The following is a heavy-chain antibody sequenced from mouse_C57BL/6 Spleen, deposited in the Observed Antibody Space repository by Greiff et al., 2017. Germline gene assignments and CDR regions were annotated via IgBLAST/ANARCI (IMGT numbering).Heavy chain of an antibody. CDR3: ARPYYGSSVLYAMDY. V-gene: IGHV1-7*01. J-gene: IGHJ4*01. Sequence: QVHVKQSGAELATPGASVKLSCKASGYTFTRYWMHWVKQRPGQGLEWIGYINPSSGYTKYKQKFKDKATLTADKSSITAYMQLSSLTYDDSAVYYCARPYYGSSVLYAMDYWGQGTSVTVSS. CDR1: GYTFTRYW. D-gene: IGHD1-1*01. CDR2: INPSSGYT.